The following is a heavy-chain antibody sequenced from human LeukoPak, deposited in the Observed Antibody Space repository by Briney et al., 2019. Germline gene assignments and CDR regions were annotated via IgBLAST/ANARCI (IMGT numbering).Heavy chain of an antibody. J-gene: IGHJ4*02. D-gene: IGHD6-6*01. Sequence: GGSLRLSCAASGFTFRSYGMHWGRQAPGKGLGGVAVIWYDGSIKFYVDSVKGRFTISRDNSKNTLYLQMNSLRAEDTAVYYCAGDRSIAARDFDYWGQGTLVTVSS. CDR2: IWYDGSIK. V-gene: IGHV3-33*01. CDR3: AGDRSIAARDFDY. CDR1: GFTFRSYG.